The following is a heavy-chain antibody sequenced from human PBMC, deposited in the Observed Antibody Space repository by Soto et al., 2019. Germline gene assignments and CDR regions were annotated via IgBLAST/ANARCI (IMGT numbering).Heavy chain of an antibody. J-gene: IGHJ6*02. Sequence: GESLKLSCQGSGYSFTSYWIGWVRQMPGKGLEWMGIIYPGDSDTRYSPSFQGQVTISADKSISTAYLQWSSLKASDTAMYYCARLPNYYYYGMNVWGQGTTVTVSS. CDR3: ARLPNYYYYGMNV. V-gene: IGHV5-51*01. CDR1: GYSFTSYW. CDR2: IYPGDSDT.